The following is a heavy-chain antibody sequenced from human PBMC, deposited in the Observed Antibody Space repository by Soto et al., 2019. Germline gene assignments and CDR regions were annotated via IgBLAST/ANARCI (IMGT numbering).Heavy chain of an antibody. D-gene: IGHD2-15*01. V-gene: IGHV1-18*01. CDR2: ISGHNGNT. Sequence: QVQLVQSGAEVKKPGASVKVSCRASGYTFTNYGVSLVRQAPGQGLEWVGWISGHNGNTDYAQNLQGRVTMTTDTSTNKAYMDLRSLRSDDTAVYYCARARYCSGGSCYSGAFDYCGQGTLVTVSS. CDR3: ARARYCSGGSCYSGAFDY. CDR1: GYTFTNYG. J-gene: IGHJ4*02.